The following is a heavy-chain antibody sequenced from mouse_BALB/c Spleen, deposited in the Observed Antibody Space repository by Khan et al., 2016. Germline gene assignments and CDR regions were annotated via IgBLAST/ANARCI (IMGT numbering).Heavy chain of an antibody. CDR3: ARTDRRGYFDY. J-gene: IGHJ2*01. Sequence: VQLQESGAELMKPGASVKISCKATGYTFSSYWIEWVKQRPGHGLEWIGEILPGSGSTNYNEKFRGKATFTADTSSNTAYMQLSSLTSEDSAVHYCARTDRRGYFDYGGQGTTLTVSS. V-gene: IGHV1-9*01. CDR2: ILPGSGST. CDR1: GYTFSSYW.